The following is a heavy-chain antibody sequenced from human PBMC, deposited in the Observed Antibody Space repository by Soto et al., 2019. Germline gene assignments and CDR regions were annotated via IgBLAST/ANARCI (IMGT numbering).Heavy chain of an antibody. CDR3: AKDEIDEWPPDAFDI. CDR2: ISYDGSNK. Sequence: GGSLRLSCAASGFTFSSHGMHWVRQAPGKGLEWVAVISYDGSNKYYADSVKGRFTISRDNSKNTLYLQMNSLRAEDTAVYYCAKDEIDEWPPDAFDIWGQGTMVTVSS. CDR1: GFTFSSHG. V-gene: IGHV3-30*18. D-gene: IGHD3-3*01. J-gene: IGHJ3*02.